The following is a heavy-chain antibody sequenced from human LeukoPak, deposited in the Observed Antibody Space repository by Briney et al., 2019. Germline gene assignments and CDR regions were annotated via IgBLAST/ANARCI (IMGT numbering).Heavy chain of an antibody. V-gene: IGHV4-34*01. CDR3: ARVPYDSSGYYYYYYYYMDV. CDR2: INHSGST. CDR1: GGSFSGYY. J-gene: IGHJ6*03. Sequence: SETLSLTCAVYGGSFSGYYWSWIRQPPGKGLEWIGEINHSGSTNYNPSLKSRVTISVDTSKNQFSLKLSSVTAADTAVYYCARVPYDSSGYYYYYYYYMDVWGKGTTVTVSS. D-gene: IGHD3-22*01.